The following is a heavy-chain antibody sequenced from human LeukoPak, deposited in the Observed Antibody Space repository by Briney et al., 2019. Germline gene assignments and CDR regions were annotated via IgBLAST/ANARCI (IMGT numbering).Heavy chain of an antibody. Sequence: ASVKVSCKASGHTFTGYYVYWVRQAPGQGLEWMGWMNPNVGGANFPQKFQGRVTVTSDPAISAAYMELRRLRSDDTAVYYCARGVFGESLESWGQGALVTVSS. V-gene: IGHV1-2*02. J-gene: IGHJ4*02. CDR3: ARGVFGESLES. CDR2: MNPNVGGA. CDR1: GHTFTGYY. D-gene: IGHD3-10*02.